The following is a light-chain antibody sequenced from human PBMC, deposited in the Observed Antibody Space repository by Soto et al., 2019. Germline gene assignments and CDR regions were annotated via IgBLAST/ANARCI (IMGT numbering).Light chain of an antibody. CDR2: LGS. CDR1: QSLLHSNGYTF. CDR3: QQYESYSPLT. J-gene: IGKJ4*01. Sequence: DIVMTQSPLSLPVTPGEPASISCRSSQSLLHSNGYTFLDWYLQKPGQSPQLLIYLGSSRSSGVPDRFSGSGSGTEFTLTIAGLQPEDFATYYCQQYESYSPLTFGGGTKVDI. V-gene: IGKV2-28*01.